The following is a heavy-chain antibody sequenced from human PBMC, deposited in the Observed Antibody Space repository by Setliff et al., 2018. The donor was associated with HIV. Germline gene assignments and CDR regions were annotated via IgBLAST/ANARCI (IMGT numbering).Heavy chain of an antibody. V-gene: IGHV4-34*01. J-gene: IGHJ1*01. D-gene: IGHD5-12*01. CDR1: GESFSGHH. CDR3: ARSPPEMATIYFHH. CDR2: INQSGNI. Sequence: SETLSLTCAVCGESFSGHHYNWIRQPPGKGLEWIGKINQSGNINYNPSPKSRVPISVDTFWGPGTAAATAVYYCARSPPEMATIYFHHWGQGTLVTVSS.